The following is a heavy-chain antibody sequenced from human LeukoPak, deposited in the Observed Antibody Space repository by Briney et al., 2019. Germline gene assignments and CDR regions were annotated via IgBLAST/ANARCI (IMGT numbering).Heavy chain of an antibody. CDR2: ISGSGGST. D-gene: IGHD1-26*01. CDR1: GFTFSSYA. CDR3: AKGGRRIVGATTAAAAFDI. J-gene: IGHJ3*02. Sequence: GGSLRLSCAASGFTFSSYAMSWVRQAPGKGLEWVSAISGSGGSTYYADSVKGRFTISRDNSKNTPYRQMNSLRAEDTAVYYGAKGGRRIVGATTAAAAFDIWGQGTMVTVSS. V-gene: IGHV3-23*01.